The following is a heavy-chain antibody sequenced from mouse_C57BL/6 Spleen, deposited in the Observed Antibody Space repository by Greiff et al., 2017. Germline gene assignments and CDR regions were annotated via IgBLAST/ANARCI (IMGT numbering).Heavy chain of an antibody. CDR3: ARSYSNLNYIDY. J-gene: IGHJ2*01. CDR1: GYSFTDYH. V-gene: IGHV1-39*01. CDR2: INPNSGTP. D-gene: IGHD2-5*01. Sequence: VQLQQSGPELVKPGASVKISCKASGYSFTDYHMNWVKQSNGKSLEWIGVINPNSGTPSYNQKFKGKATLTVDQSSSTAILQLNCLTSEDYAVYDCARSYSNLNYIDYWGQGTTLTVSS.